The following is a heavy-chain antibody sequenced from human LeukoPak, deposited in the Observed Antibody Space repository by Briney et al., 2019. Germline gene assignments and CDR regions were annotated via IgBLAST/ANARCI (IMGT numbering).Heavy chain of an antibody. CDR1: GLTFNTYA. J-gene: IGHJ4*02. V-gene: IGHV3-23*01. CDR2: INGDGGST. CDR3: AKRPDCSTTNCFRLEY. Sequence: PGRSLRLSCAASGLTFNTYAMSWVPHAPGQGLEWVSSINGDGGSTYYAESVKGRFTVSRDNSKNTPYLQMDSLRAVDAAVYYCAKRPDCSTTNCFRLEYWGQGTLLTVSS. D-gene: IGHD2-21*01.